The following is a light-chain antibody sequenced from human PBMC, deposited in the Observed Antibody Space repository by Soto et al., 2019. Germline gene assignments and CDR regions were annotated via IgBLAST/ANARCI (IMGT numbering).Light chain of an antibody. Sequence: ENVLTQSPGTLSVSPGERVTLSCRASQSVSSKLVWYQRKPGQAPRLLIYDASTRATGIPGRFSGSGSGTEFTLTISSLQSEDFAVYYCQQYNNWPWTFGQGTKVDIK. CDR1: QSVSSK. CDR2: DAS. CDR3: QQYNNWPWT. J-gene: IGKJ1*01. V-gene: IGKV3-15*01.